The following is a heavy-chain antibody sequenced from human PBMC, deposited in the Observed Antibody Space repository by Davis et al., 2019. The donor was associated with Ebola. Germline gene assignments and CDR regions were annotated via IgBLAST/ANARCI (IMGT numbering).Heavy chain of an antibody. Sequence: GESLKISCAASGFTFSSYSMNWVRQAPGKGLEWVANIKQDGSEKYYVDSVKGRFTISRDNAKNSLYLQMNSLRAEDTAVYYCARDSLYSSLYYYGMDVRGQGTTVTVSS. CDR3: ARDSLYSSLYYYGMDV. CDR1: GFTFSSYS. V-gene: IGHV3-7*01. CDR2: IKQDGSEK. D-gene: IGHD6-13*01. J-gene: IGHJ6*02.